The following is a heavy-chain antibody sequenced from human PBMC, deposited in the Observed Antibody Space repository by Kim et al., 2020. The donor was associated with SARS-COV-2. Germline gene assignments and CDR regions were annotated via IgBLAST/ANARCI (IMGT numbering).Heavy chain of an antibody. CDR3: ARAPYYYGSGSLDY. Sequence: AQRLQGRVTMTTDTSTSTAYMELRGLRSDDTAVYYCARAPYYYGSGSLDYWGQGTLVTVSS. D-gene: IGHD3-10*01. V-gene: IGHV1-18*01. J-gene: IGHJ4*02.